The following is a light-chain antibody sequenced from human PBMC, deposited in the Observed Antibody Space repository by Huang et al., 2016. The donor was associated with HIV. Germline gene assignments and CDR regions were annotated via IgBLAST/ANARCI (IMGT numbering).Light chain of an antibody. CDR3: QQYDTSPWT. J-gene: IGKJ1*01. CDR1: QSVNTRY. V-gene: IGKV3-20*01. CDR2: DAS. Sequence: EIVLTPSPGPLSLSPGERATLSCRTSQSVNTRYLAWYQQKPGQAPRRLSYDASGRATGIPDRFSGSGSGTDFTLTINGLEPEDFAVYYCQQYDTSPWTFGQGTKVEIK.